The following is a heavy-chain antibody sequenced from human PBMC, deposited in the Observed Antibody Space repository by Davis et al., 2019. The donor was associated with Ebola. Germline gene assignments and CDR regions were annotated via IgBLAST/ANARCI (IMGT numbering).Heavy chain of an antibody. CDR1: GGSFSGYY. V-gene: IGHV4-34*01. Sequence: GSLRLSCAVYGGSFSGYYWSWIRQPPGKGLEWIGEINHSGSTNYNPSLKSRVTISVDTSKNQFSLKLSSVTAADTAVYYCARDRGVCSSTSCYTLTDYGMDVWGQGTTVTVSS. J-gene: IGHJ6*02. CDR3: ARDRGVCSSTSCYTLTDYGMDV. CDR2: INHSGST. D-gene: IGHD2-2*02.